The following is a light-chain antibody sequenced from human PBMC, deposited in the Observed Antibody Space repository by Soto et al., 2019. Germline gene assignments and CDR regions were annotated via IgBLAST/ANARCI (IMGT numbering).Light chain of an antibody. J-gene: IGKJ4*01. Sequence: IVLRQSPGTLSLSPGEGATLSCRASQSISARYLAWYQHKSGQAPRLFIYGASKRAAGIPDRFSGTGSDTDFTLTISRLEPDDFAVYYCQHYGTSGLTFGGGTKVEIK. V-gene: IGKV3-20*01. CDR2: GAS. CDR3: QHYGTSGLT. CDR1: QSISARY.